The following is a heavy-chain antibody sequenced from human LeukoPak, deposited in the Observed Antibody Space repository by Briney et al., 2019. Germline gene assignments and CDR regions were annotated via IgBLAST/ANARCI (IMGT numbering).Heavy chain of an antibody. CDR2: IYYSGST. J-gene: IGHJ4*02. D-gene: IGHD2-21*02. CDR3: ARVKGVVTAILDY. CDR1: GGSISSSSYY. V-gene: IGHV4-39*07. Sequence: SETLSLTCTVSGGSISSSSYYWGWIRQPPGTGLEWIGSIYYSGSTNYNPSLKSRVTFSVDTSKNQFSLKLISVTAADTAVYYCARVKGVVTAILDYWGQGTLVTVSS.